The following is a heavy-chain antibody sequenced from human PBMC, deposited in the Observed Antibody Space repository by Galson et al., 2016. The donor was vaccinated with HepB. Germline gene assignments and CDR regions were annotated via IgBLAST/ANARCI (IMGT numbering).Heavy chain of an antibody. J-gene: IGHJ5*02. CDR1: EFTFSNAW. V-gene: IGHV3-21*01. Sequence: SLRLSCAASEFTFSNAWMSWVRQAPGKGLEWVSSISSSSTYIYYADSVKGRFTISRDNAKNSLYLQMNSLRAEDTAVYYCARGGYDFWSGYAPSTNWFDPWGQGTLVTVSS. D-gene: IGHD3-3*01. CDR3: ARGGYDFWSGYAPSTNWFDP. CDR2: ISSSSTYI.